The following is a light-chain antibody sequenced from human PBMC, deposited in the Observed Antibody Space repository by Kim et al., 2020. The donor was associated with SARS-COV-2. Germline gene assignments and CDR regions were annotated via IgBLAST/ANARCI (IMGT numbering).Light chain of an antibody. J-gene: IGKJ5*01. CDR1: QSVSSN. V-gene: IGKV3D-15*01. CDR3: QQYNYWPPT. CDR2: GAS. Sequence: VSPGERATLSCRASQSVSSNLAWYQQKPGQAPRLLIYGASARATGIPARFSGSGSGTEFTLTISSLQSEDFAVYYCQQYNYWPPTFGQGTRLEIK.